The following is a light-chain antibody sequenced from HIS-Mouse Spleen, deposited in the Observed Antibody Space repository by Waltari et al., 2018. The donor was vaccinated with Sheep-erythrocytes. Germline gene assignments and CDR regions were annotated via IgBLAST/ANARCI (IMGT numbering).Light chain of an antibody. Sequence: QSALTQPASVSGSPGQSITISCTGTSSDVGGYNYVSWYQQHPGKAPKLMIYDVSNRPSGGSNRFSGSKSGNTASLTISGLQAEDEADYYCCSYAGSYNHVFATGTKVTVL. CDR1: SSDVGGYNY. J-gene: IGLJ1*01. CDR2: DVS. CDR3: CSYAGSYNHV. V-gene: IGLV2-14*03.